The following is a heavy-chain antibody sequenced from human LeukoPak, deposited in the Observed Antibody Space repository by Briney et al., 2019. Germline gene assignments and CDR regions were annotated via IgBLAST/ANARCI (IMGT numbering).Heavy chain of an antibody. D-gene: IGHD2-15*01. V-gene: IGHV4-30-2*01. CDR2: IYHSGST. J-gene: IGHJ3*02. Sequence: SQTLSLTCTVSGGSISSGGYYWGWIRQPPGKGLEWIGYIYHSGSTYYNPSLKSRVTMSVDTSKNQLSLKLSSVTAADTAVYYCARDSQNRWLLDAFDIWGQGTMVTVSS. CDR3: ARDSQNRWLLDAFDI. CDR1: GGSISSGGYY.